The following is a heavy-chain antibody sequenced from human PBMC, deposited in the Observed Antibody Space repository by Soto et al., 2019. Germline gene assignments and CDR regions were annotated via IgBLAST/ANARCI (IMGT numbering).Heavy chain of an antibody. J-gene: IGHJ2*01. V-gene: IGHV3-33*01. D-gene: IGHD6-6*01. CDR1: GFTFSSYG. CDR2: IWYDGSNK. Sequence: QVQLVESGGGVVQPGRSLRLSCAASGFTFSSYGMHWVRQAPGKGLEWVAVIWYDGSNKYYADSVKGRFTISRDNSKNTLYLQMNSLRAEDTAVYYCARSIAERQVHWYFDLWGRGTLVTVSS. CDR3: ARSIAERQVHWYFDL.